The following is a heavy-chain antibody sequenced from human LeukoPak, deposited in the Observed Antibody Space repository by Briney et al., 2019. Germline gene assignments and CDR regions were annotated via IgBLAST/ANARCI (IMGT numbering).Heavy chain of an antibody. CDR3: AKDNTWTNFDY. CDR2: ISGSGGTT. V-gene: IGHV3-23*01. Sequence: PGGSLRLSCAASGFTFATYAMTWVRQAPGKGLEWVSGISGSGGTTYYADSVKGRFTISRDNSKNTLYLQMNSLRAEDTAVYYCAKDNTWTNFDYWGQGTLVTVSS. D-gene: IGHD2/OR15-2a*01. CDR1: GFTFATYA. J-gene: IGHJ4*02.